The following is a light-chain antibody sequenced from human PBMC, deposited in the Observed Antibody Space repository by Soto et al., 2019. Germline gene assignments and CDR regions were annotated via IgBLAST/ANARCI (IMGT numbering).Light chain of an antibody. V-gene: IGLV1-51*01. J-gene: IGLJ2*01. CDR1: SSNIGNNY. CDR2: DDY. Sequence: QSVLTQPPSVSAAPGQKVTISCSGSSSNIGNNYVSWYQQLPGTAPKFLIYDDYKRPSGIPDRFSGSKSGTSATLVITGLRTGDEADYYCGTWDTSLYTVVFGGGTKLTVL. CDR3: GTWDTSLYTVV.